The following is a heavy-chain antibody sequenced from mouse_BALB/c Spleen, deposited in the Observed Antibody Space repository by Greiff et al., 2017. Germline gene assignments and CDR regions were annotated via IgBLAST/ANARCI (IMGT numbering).Heavy chain of an antibody. D-gene: IGHD2-12*01. J-gene: IGHJ4*01. CDR3: ARDPYYSPYAMDY. CDR2: IWAGGST. V-gene: IGHV2-9*02. CDR1: GFSLTSYG. Sequence: VMLVESGPGLVAPSQSLSMTCTVSGFSLTSYGVHWVRQPPGKGLEWLGVIWAGGSTNYNSALMSRLSISKDNSKSQVFLKMNSLQTDDTAMYYCARDPYYSPYAMDYWGQGTSVTVSS.